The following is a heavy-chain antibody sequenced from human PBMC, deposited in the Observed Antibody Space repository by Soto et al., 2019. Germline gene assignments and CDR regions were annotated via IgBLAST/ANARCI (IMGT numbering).Heavy chain of an antibody. Sequence: EVQLVESGGGLDQPGGSLRLSCAASGFTFSRYWMHWVRQAPGKGLVWVSRTNSDGSSTSYADSVKGRFTIFRDNAKNTLYLQMTSLRAEDTAVYYCVRSPRAARGQFDYWGQGTLVTVSS. CDR2: TNSDGSST. CDR1: GFTFSRYW. CDR3: VRSPRAARGQFDY. V-gene: IGHV3-74*01. D-gene: IGHD6-13*01. J-gene: IGHJ4*02.